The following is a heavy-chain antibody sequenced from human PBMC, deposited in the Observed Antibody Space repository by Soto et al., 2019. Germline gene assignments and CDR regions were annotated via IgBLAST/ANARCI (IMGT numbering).Heavy chain of an antibody. CDR2: IYYSGST. J-gene: IGHJ4*02. Sequence: PSETLSLTCTASGGSISNYFWSWIRQPPGQGLEWIGYIYYSGSTNYNPSLKSRVTISVDTSKNQFSLKLSSVTAADTAVYYCARGSPQNGDFDYWGQGTLVTVSS. CDR1: GGSISNYF. D-gene: IGHD4-17*01. V-gene: IGHV4-59*08. CDR3: ARGSPQNGDFDY.